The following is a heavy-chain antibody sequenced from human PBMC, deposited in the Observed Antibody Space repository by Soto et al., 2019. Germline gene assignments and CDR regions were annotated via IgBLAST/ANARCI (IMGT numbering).Heavy chain of an antibody. V-gene: IGHV1-45*02. CDR1: GNTFSYRY. CDR3: ASGGAGSGPFTWELPDH. J-gene: IGHJ4*02. CDR2: ITPFSGDV. Sequence: QMQLVQSGAEVKKTGSSVTVSCKALGNTFSYRYLHWVRQAPGQALEWMGWITPFSGDVHYAQKFQERVTLTRDRSINTAYMRMSSLRTEETAIYFCASGGAGSGPFTWELPDHWGQGTLVTVSS. D-gene: IGHD1-26*01.